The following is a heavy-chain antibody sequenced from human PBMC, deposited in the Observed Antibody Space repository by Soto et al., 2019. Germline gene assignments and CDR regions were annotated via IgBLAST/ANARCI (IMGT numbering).Heavy chain of an antibody. CDR3: AREGYDILTGYYTGAFDL. CDR2: IYQSGST. CDR1: GGSISGGAYS. Sequence: SETLSLTCAVSGGSISGGAYSWSWVRQPPGKGLEWIGYIYQSGSTYSNPSLKSRVTISVDRSKNQFSLKLSSVTAADTAVYYCAREGYDILTGYYTGAFDLWGQGTMVTVSS. D-gene: IGHD3-9*01. V-gene: IGHV4-30-2*01. J-gene: IGHJ3*01.